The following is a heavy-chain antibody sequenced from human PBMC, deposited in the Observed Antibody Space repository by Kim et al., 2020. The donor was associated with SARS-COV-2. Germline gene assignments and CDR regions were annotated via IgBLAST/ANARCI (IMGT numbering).Heavy chain of an antibody. Sequence: GGSLRLSCAASGFTFSSYAMHWVRQAPGKGLEWVAVISYDGSNKYYADSVKGRFTISRDNSKNTLYLQMNSLRAEDTAVYYCAGSPRLLWFENIHDYWGQGTLVTVSS. D-gene: IGHD3-10*01. V-gene: IGHV3-30-3*01. CDR3: AGSPRLLWFENIHDY. J-gene: IGHJ4*02. CDR2: ISYDGSNK. CDR1: GFTFSSYA.